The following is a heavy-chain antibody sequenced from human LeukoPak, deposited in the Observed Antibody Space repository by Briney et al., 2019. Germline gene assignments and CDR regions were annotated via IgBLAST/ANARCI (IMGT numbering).Heavy chain of an antibody. CDR3: ARESESYDSSGSTFNY. D-gene: IGHD3-22*01. V-gene: IGHV1-18*01. CDR2: ISAYNGNT. Sequence: WASVKVSCKASGYTFTSYGISWVRQAPGQGLEWMGWISAYNGNTNYAQKLQGRVTMTTDTSTSTAYMELRSLRSDDTAVYYCARESESYDSSGSTFNYWGQGTLVTVSS. CDR1: GYTFTSYG. J-gene: IGHJ4*02.